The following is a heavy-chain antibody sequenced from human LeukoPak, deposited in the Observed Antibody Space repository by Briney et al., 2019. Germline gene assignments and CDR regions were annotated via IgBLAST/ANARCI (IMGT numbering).Heavy chain of an antibody. CDR2: ISSSSSTI. CDR1: GFTFSSYS. Sequence: GGSLRLSCAASGFTFSSYSMNWVRQAPGKGLEWVSYISSSSSTIYYADSVKGRFTISRDNAKNSLYLQMNSLRAEDTAVYYCARADYYDSSGYHDAFDIWGQGTMVTVSS. D-gene: IGHD3-22*01. V-gene: IGHV3-48*01. CDR3: ARADYYDSSGYHDAFDI. J-gene: IGHJ3*02.